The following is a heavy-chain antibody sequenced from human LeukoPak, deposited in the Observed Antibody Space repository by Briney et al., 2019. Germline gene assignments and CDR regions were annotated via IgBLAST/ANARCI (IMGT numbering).Heavy chain of an antibody. CDR2: ISTYNGDT. V-gene: IGHV1-18*01. J-gene: IGHJ4*02. CDR3: ARDLNGGYSYGDY. D-gene: IGHD5-18*01. CDR1: GYTFATYG. Sequence: ASVKVSCKASGYTFATYGISWVRQAPGQGLEWMGCISTYNGDTNYAQKFQGRVTMTTDTSTSTAYMELRSLRSADTAVYYCARDLNGGYSYGDYWGQGTLVTVSS.